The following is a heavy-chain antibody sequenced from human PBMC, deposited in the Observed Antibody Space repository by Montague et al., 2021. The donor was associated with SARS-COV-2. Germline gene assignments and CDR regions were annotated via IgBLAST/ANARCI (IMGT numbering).Heavy chain of an antibody. D-gene: IGHD3-22*01. CDR3: ARGHLSVSMIVVVFTSASYYFDY. J-gene: IGHJ4*02. CDR2: IKQSGST. V-gene: IGHV4-34*01. CDR1: GGPFGDDH. Sequence: SETLSLTCTVYGGPFGDDHWSWIRQPPGKGLEWIGDIKQSGSTNYNPSLKSRGTISVDTSKNQFSLKLTSVTAADTAVYFCARGHLSVSMIVVVFTSASYYFDYWGQGAQVTVSS.